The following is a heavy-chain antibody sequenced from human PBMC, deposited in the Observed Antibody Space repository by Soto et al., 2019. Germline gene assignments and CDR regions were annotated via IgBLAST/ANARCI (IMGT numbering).Heavy chain of an antibody. D-gene: IGHD3-10*01. Sequence: SVKVSCKASGGTFSSYAISWVRQAPGQGLEWMGGIIPIFGTANYAQKFQGRVTITADKSTSTAYMELSSLRSEDTAVYYCARVGSNPNSLYYHYFGMEVWCQGPTLALSS. V-gene: IGHV1-69*06. CDR1: GGTFSSYA. CDR2: IIPIFGTA. J-gene: IGHJ6*01. CDR3: ARVGSNPNSLYYHYFGMEV.